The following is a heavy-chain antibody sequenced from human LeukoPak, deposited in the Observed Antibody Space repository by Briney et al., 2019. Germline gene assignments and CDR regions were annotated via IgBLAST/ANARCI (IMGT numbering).Heavy chain of an antibody. CDR1: GYSISNDYY. V-gene: IGHV4-38-2*01. D-gene: IGHD1-1*01. Sequence: SETLSLTCVVSGYSISNDYYWGWIRQPPGKGLEWIGNIYHSGGSYYNPSLKSRVTILVDTSKNQFSLKLSSVTAADTAVYYCAKAGTAGIHHWFDPWGQGNLVTVSS. J-gene: IGHJ5*02. CDR2: IYHSGGS. CDR3: AKAGTAGIHHWFDP.